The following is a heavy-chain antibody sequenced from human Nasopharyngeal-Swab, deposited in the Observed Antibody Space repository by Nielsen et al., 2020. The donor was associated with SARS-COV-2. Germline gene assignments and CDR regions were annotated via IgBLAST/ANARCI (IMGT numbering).Heavy chain of an antibody. D-gene: IGHD3-9*01. CDR2: IYPGDSDT. Sequence: GESLKISCKGSGYSFTSYWIGWVRQMPGKGPEWMGIIYPGDSDTRYSPSFQGQVTISADKSISTAYLQWSSLKASDTAMYYCARGLRYFDWQTFFDYWGQGTLVTVSS. CDR3: ARGLRYFDWQTFFDY. CDR1: GYSFTSYW. J-gene: IGHJ4*02. V-gene: IGHV5-51*01.